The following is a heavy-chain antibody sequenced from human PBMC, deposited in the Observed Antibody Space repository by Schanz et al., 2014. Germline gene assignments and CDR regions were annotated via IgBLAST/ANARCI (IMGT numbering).Heavy chain of an antibody. CDR2: ITYNGGTI. J-gene: IGHJ3*02. CDR3: AKGRFGELSAFDI. V-gene: IGHV3-48*01. D-gene: IGHD3-10*01. Sequence: EVQLLESGGGWVQPGGSLRLSCAASGFTFSDYSMNWVRQAPGKGLEWISYITYNGGTIYYADSVKGRFTISRDNAKNSLYLQMNSLRAEDTAVYYCAKGRFGELSAFDIWGQGTMVTVSS. CDR1: GFTFSDYS.